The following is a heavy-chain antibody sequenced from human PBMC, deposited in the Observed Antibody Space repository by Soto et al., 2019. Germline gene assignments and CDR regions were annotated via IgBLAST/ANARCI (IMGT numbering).Heavy chain of an antibody. J-gene: IGHJ5*02. CDR3: ARGLQQLVLSWFDP. CDR1: GYTFTSYA. Sequence: ASVKVSCKASGYTFTSYAMHWVRQAPGQRLGWMGWINAGNGNTKYSQKFQGRVTITRDTSASTAYMELSSLRSEDTAVYYCARGLQQLVLSWFDPWGQGTLVTVSS. V-gene: IGHV1-3*01. CDR2: INAGNGNT. D-gene: IGHD6-13*01.